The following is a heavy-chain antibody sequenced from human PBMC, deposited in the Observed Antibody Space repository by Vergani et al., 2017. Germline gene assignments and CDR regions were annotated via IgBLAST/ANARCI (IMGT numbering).Heavy chain of an antibody. CDR2: IKQEGNEK. D-gene: IGHD3-22*01. CDR3: ARDMRDYYDSSGHYYYYYGMDV. CDR1: GFTFSSYW. J-gene: IGHJ6*02. Sequence: EVQLVESGGDLVQPGGSLRLSCAASGFTFSSYWMNWVRQAPGKGLEWVANIKQEGNEKYYVDSVKGRFTISRDNARNSLYLQMNSLRAEDTAVYYCARDMRDYYDSSGHYYYYYGMDVWGLGP. V-gene: IGHV3-7*01.